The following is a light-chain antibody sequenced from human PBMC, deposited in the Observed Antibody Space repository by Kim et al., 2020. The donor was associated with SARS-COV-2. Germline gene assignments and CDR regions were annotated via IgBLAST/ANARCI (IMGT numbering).Light chain of an antibody. V-gene: IGLV6-57*04. J-gene: IGLJ2*01. CDR1: SGSIDDNY. CDR3: QSDKRENEI. Sequence: NFMLTQPHSVSESPGKTVTISCTRSSGSIDDNYVQWYQQRPGGVPTTVIYEDDQRPSGVSDRFSGSIDNSSNSASLTISGLRPEDEADYYCQSDKRENEIFGGGTQLTAL. CDR2: EDD.